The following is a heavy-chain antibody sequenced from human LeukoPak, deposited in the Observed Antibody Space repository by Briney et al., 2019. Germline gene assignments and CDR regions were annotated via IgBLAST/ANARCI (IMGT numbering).Heavy chain of an antibody. CDR2: IYTSGST. CDR3: ARTTTTFDD. Sequence: PSETLSLTCTVSGGSISSGSYYWSWIRQPAGKGLEWIGRIYTSGSTNYNPSLKSRVTISVDTSKNQFSLNLTSVTAADTAVYYCARTTTTFDDWGHGTLVIVSS. J-gene: IGHJ4*01. CDR1: GGSISSGSYY. D-gene: IGHD4-11*01. V-gene: IGHV4-61*02.